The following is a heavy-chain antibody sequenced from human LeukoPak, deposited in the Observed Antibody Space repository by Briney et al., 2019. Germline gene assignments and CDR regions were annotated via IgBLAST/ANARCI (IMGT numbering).Heavy chain of an antibody. CDR3: AKGGYKYDSSGHNYLDY. CDR1: GFSFNSYG. Sequence: GGSLRLSCAASGFSFNSYGMHWVCQAPGKGPEWVAFIRYDGSKKYYADSVKGRFTISRDNSKNTLYLQMNSLRAEDTAVYYCAKGGYKYDSSGHNYLDYWGQGTLVTVSS. D-gene: IGHD3-22*01. CDR2: IRYDGSKK. V-gene: IGHV3-30*02. J-gene: IGHJ4*02.